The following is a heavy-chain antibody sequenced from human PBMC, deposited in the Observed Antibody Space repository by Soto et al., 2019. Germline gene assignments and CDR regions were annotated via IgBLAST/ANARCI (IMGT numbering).Heavy chain of an antibody. CDR1: GFTFSSYS. CDR2: ISSSSSTI. CDR3: ARGHLPNWNYLYVIDY. D-gene: IGHD1-7*01. V-gene: IGHV3-48*02. J-gene: IGHJ4*02. Sequence: EVQLVESGGGLVQPGGSLRLSCAASGFTFSSYSMNWVRQAPGKGLEWVSYISSSSSTIYYADSVKGRFTISRDNAKNSLYLPMNSLRDDDMVVYYCARGHLPNWNYLYVIDYWGQGTLVTVSS.